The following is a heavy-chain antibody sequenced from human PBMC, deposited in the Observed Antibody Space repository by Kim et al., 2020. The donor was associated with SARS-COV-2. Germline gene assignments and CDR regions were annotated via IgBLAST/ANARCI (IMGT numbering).Heavy chain of an antibody. V-gene: IGHV3-30*02. CDR3: ARDWLAVRPGWLDP. J-gene: IGHJ5*02. CDR1: GFTFSTYG. CDR2: VHYDGTNK. D-gene: IGHD6-6*01. Sequence: GGSLRLSCAASGFTFSTYGMHWVRQAPGKGLEWVAHVHYDGTNKYHADSVKGRFTISRDNSKNTLYLQMSGLRGEDTAVYYCARDWLAVRPGWLDPWGQGTLVTVSS.